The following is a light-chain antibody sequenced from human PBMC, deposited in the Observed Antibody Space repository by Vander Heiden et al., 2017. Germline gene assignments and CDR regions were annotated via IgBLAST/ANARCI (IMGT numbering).Light chain of an antibody. Sequence: QSVLTQPHSVSGAPGQRVTISCTGSSSNIGAGYDVHCYQQFPGTAPKLLIHANTNRPSGVPDRFSGSKSGTSASLAITGLQAEDEADFYCQSFDNSLGCYVFGTGTKVTVI. CDR3: QSFDNSLGCYV. V-gene: IGLV1-40*01. J-gene: IGLJ1*01. CDR2: ANT. CDR1: SSNIGAGYD.